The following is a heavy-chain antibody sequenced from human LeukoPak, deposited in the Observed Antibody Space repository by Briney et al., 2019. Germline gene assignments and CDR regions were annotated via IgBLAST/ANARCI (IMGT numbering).Heavy chain of an antibody. CDR3: ARVGHCSSTACFIDY. D-gene: IGHD2-2*01. J-gene: IGHJ4*02. CDR1: GFTFSHYW. Sequence: TGGSLRLSCAPSGFTFSHYWAHWVRHAPGEGLVWVSRIESDGGIAAYADSLKGRFTISRDNAKNTLYLEMNSLRAEDTAVYYCARVGHCSSTACFIDYWGQGTLVTVSS. CDR2: IESDGGIA. V-gene: IGHV3-74*01.